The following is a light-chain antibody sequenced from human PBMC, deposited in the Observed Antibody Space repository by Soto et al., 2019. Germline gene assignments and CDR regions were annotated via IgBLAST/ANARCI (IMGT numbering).Light chain of an antibody. CDR2: QDG. CDR3: QAWDSSTFYV. V-gene: IGLV3-1*01. J-gene: IGLJ1*01. CDR1: KLGDKY. Sequence: SYELTQPPSVSVSPGQTASITCSGDKLGDKYASWYQQKPGQSPVLVIYQDGKRPSGIPERFSGSNSGNTATLTISGTQPMDEADYYCQAWDSSTFYVFGTGTKLTVL.